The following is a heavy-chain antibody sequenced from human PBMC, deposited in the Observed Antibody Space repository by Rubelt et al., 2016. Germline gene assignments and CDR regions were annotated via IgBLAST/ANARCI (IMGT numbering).Heavy chain of an antibody. J-gene: IGHJ6*03. D-gene: IGHD6-6*01. CDR2: ISGSGGST. CDR3: ARGLSLGSSPFYYYYYMDV. CDR1: GFTFSSYA. Sequence: PGGSLRLSCAASGFTFSSYAMSWVRQAPGKGLEWVSAISGSGGSTYYADSVKGRFTISRDNAKNSLYLQMNSLRAEDTAVYYCARGLSLGSSPFYYYYYMDVWGKGTTVTVSS. V-gene: IGHV3-23*01.